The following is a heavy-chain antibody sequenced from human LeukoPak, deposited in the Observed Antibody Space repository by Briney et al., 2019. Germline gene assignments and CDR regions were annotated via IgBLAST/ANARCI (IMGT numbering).Heavy chain of an antibody. Sequence: SETLSLTCTVSGGSISSYYWSWVRQPPGKGLEWIGFIYYSGTTSYNPSLKSRVTISVDTSKNQFSLRLSSVPAADAAVYYCARYSPVAGPDYWGQGTLVTVSS. D-gene: IGHD6-19*01. CDR1: GGSISSYY. CDR3: ARYSPVAGPDY. V-gene: IGHV4-59*08. J-gene: IGHJ4*02. CDR2: IYYSGTT.